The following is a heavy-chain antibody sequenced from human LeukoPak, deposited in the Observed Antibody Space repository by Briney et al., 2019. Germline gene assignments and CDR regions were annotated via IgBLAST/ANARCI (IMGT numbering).Heavy chain of an antibody. D-gene: IGHD3-22*01. V-gene: IGHV3-53*01. CDR2: IYRGGST. CDR1: GFTLSSNY. CDR3: ARDRRYYDSSGYYYYYYGMDV. Sequence: PGGSLRLSCAASGFTLSSNYMSWVRQAPGKGLEWVSVIYRGGSTYYADSVKGRFTISRDNSKNTLYLQMNSLRAEDTAVYYCARDRRYYDSSGYYYYYYGMDVWGQGTTVTVSS. J-gene: IGHJ6*02.